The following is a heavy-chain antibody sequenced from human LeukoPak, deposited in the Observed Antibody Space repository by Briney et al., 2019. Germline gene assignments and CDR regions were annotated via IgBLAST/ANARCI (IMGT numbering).Heavy chain of an antibody. CDR3: ARDHGYYDFWSGYPPEQVDY. V-gene: IGHV1-46*01. D-gene: IGHD3-3*01. CDR1: GYTFTSYY. CDR2: INPSGGST. Sequence: ASVKVSCKASGYTFTSYYMHWVRQAPGQGLEWMGIINPSGGSTSYAQKFQGRVTMTRDTSISTAYMELSRLRSDDTAVYYCARDHGYYDFWSGYPPEQVDYWGQGTLVTVSS. J-gene: IGHJ4*02.